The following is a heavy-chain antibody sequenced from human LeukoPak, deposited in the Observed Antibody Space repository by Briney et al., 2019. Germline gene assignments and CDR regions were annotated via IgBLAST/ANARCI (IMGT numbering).Heavy chain of an antibody. D-gene: IGHD3-22*01. CDR3: ARAQDYYDSSVRHAFDI. CDR1: GYTFTSYD. V-gene: IGHV1-2*06. CDR2: INPNSGGT. J-gene: IGHJ3*02. Sequence: ASVKVSCKASGYTFTSYDINWVRQATGQGLEWMGRINPNSGGTNYAQKFQGRVTMTRDTSISTAYMELSRLRSDDTAVYYCARAQDYYDSSVRHAFDIWGQGTMVTVSS.